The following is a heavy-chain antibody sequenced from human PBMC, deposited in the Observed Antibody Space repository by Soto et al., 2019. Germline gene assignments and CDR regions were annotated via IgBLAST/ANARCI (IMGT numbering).Heavy chain of an antibody. D-gene: IGHD6-13*01. J-gene: IGHJ6*02. Sequence: QVQLQESGPGLVKPSQTLSLTCSVSGGSISSGGNYWNWIRQHPGKGLEWIGYIYYSGSTYYNPSLXXXAXXSVDTSKNQFSLKLSSVTVADTAVYYCARAPSIADFYGMDVWGQGTTVTVSS. CDR1: GGSISSGGNY. CDR2: IYYSGST. CDR3: ARAPSIADFYGMDV. V-gene: IGHV4-31*03.